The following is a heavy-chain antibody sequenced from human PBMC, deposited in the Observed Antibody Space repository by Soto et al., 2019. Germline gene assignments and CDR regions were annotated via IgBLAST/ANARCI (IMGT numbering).Heavy chain of an antibody. CDR3: ARWGAMGVDY. CDR1: GFTFNNNW. V-gene: IGHV3-74*01. CDR2: IDSYSTTT. D-gene: IGHD1-26*01. J-gene: IGHJ4*02. Sequence: GGSLRLSCTASGFTFNNNWMHWVRQATGKGLVWVARIDSYSTTTTYADSLKGRFTISRYNAKNTVFLHLNSLTDEHTAVYYCARWGAMGVDYCGQGTLVTVAS.